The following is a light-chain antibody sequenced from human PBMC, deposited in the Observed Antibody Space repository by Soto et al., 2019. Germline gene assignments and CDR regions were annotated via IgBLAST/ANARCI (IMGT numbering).Light chain of an antibody. Sequence: EIVLTQSPGTLSLSPWERATLSCRASQSVSSSYLAWYQQKPGQAPRLLIYGASSRATGIPDRFSGSGSVTDFTLTISRLEPEDFEVYYCQQYGSSPIFTFGPGTKVDIK. V-gene: IGKV3-20*01. J-gene: IGKJ3*01. CDR3: QQYGSSPIFT. CDR1: QSVSSSY. CDR2: GAS.